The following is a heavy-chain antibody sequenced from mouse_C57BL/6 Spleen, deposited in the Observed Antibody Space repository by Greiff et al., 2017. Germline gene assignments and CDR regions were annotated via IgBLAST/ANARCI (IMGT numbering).Heavy chain of an antibody. J-gene: IGHJ3*01. V-gene: IGHV1-18*01. CDR2: IHPNNGGT. CDR1: GYTFTDYN. Sequence: VQLQQSGPELVKPGASVKIPCKASGYTFTDYNMDWVKQSHGKSLEWIGDIHPNNGGTIYNQKFKGKATLTVDKSSSTAYMELRSLTAEDTAVYYCARGGFAYWGQGTLVTVSA. CDR3: ARGGFAY.